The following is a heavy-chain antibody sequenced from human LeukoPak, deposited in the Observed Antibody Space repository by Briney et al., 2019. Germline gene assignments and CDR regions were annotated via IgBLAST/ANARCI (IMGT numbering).Heavy chain of an antibody. V-gene: IGHV3-21*01. D-gene: IGHD6-19*01. CDR1: GFTFSSYS. CDR2: ISSSSYI. J-gene: IGHJ4*02. CDR3: ASYDSSGRMVHFDY. Sequence: GGSLRLSCAASGFTFSSYSMNWVRQAPGKGLEWVSSISSSSYIYYADSVKGRFTISRDNAKNSLYLKMNSLRAEDTAVYYCASYDSSGRMVHFDYWGQGTLVTVSS.